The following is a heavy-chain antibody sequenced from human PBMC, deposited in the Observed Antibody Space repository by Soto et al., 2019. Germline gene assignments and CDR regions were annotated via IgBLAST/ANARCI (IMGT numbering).Heavy chain of an antibody. CDR3: AKDQITYYYGSARYNWFDP. D-gene: IGHD3-10*01. CDR2: ISGSGGST. J-gene: IGHJ5*02. CDR1: GFTFSSYA. Sequence: PGGSLRLSCAASGFTFSSYAMSWVRQAPGKGLEWVSVISGSGGSTYYADSVKGRFTISRDNSKNTLYLQMNSLRAEDTAVYYCAKDQITYYYGSARYNWFDPWGQGTLVTSPQ. V-gene: IGHV3-23*01.